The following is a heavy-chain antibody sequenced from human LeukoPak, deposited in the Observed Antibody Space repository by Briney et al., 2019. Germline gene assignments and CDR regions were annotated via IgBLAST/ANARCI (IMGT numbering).Heavy chain of an antibody. Sequence: GGSLRLSCAASGFTFSSYSMNWVRQAPGKGLEWVSYISSSSSTIYYADSVKGRFTISRDNAKNSLYLQMNSLRAEDTAVYYCASAYYYDSSGYYPGGDYWGQETLVTVSS. CDR2: ISSSSSTI. V-gene: IGHV3-48*04. CDR1: GFTFSSYS. J-gene: IGHJ4*02. CDR3: ASAYYYDSSGYYPGGDY. D-gene: IGHD3-22*01.